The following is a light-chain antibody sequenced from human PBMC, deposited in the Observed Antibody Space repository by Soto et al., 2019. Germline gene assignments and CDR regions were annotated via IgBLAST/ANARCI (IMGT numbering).Light chain of an antibody. CDR2: KAS. J-gene: IGKJ4*01. Sequence: DIQMTQSPSTLSASVGDRVTITCRASQSISSWLAWYQQKPGKAPKLLIYKASSLASGVPSRFSGSGSGTEFTLTISSLQPDDFATDYCQQYDTYSPTTFGGGTKVEIK. CDR3: QQYDTYSPTT. V-gene: IGKV1-5*03. CDR1: QSISSW.